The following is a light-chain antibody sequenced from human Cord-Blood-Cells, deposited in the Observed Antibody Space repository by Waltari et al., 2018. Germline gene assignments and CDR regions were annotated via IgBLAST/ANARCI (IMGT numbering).Light chain of an antibody. J-gene: IGKJ3*01. CDR3: QQYGSSPPRFT. CDR1: QSVSSSY. V-gene: IGKV3-20*01. Sequence: EIVLTQSPGTLSLSPGERATLSCRASQSVSSSYLAWYQQKPGQAPRLLIYGASSRATRIPDRVSGSGSGTDFTLTISRLEPEDFAVYYCQQYGSSPPRFTFGPGTKVDIK. CDR2: GAS.